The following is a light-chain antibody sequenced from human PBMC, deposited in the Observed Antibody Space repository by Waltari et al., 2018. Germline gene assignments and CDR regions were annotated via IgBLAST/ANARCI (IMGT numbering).Light chain of an antibody. Sequence: QSVLTQPPSASGTPGQRVTISCSGSSANIGSNSVNWFQQLPGTAPKLRINYSFQRPSGVPDRYFCSESGTSASLASSERLSEDEADYYWAAWDDSLNGYVFGTGTHVSV. V-gene: IGLV1-44*01. J-gene: IGLJ1*01. CDR3: AAWDDSLNGYV. CDR1: SANIGSNS. CDR2: YSF.